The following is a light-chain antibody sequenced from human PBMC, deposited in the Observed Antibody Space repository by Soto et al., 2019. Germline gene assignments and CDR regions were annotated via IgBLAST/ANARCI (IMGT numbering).Light chain of an antibody. J-gene: IGLJ1*01. CDR3: QSYDSSLSGSKV. CDR1: VSNIGAGYE. Sequence: QSVLTQPPSVSGAPGQRVTISCTGSVSNIGAGYEVHWYQQLPGTAPKLLISGNSNRPSGVPDRFSGSKSGTSASLAITGLQAEDEADYYCQSYDSSLSGSKVFGTGTKVTVL. CDR2: GNS. V-gene: IGLV1-40*01.